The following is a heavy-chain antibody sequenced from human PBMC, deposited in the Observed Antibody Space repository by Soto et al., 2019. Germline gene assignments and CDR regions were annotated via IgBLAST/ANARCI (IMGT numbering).Heavy chain of an antibody. J-gene: IGHJ3*02. V-gene: IGHV1-69*01. CDR1: GGTFSSYA. Sequence: QVQLVQSGAEVKKPGSSVKVSCKASGGTFSSYAISWVRQAPGQGLEWMGGIIPIFGTANYAQKFQGRVTITADESTSPAYMELSSLRSEDTAVYYCARGANYYGSGSYYKGLDAFDIWGQGTMVTVSS. D-gene: IGHD3-10*01. CDR2: IIPIFGTA. CDR3: ARGANYYGSGSYYKGLDAFDI.